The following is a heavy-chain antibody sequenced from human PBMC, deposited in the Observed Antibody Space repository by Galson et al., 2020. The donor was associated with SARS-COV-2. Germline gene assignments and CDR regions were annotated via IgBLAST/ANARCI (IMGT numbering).Heavy chain of an antibody. D-gene: IGHD3-9*01. CDR1: GGSISSSNYY. CDR3: ARQIFTGYYSSYYFDF. Sequence: SETLSLTCTVSGGSISSSNYYCGWVRQPPGEGLEWIGSIYFTESNYYNPSLTSRVTMSDDTSRSQFSLKLSSVTATDTAVYYCARQIFTGYYSSYYFDFWGQGTLVTVCS. J-gene: IGHJ4*02. CDR2: IYFTESN. V-gene: IGHV4-39*01.